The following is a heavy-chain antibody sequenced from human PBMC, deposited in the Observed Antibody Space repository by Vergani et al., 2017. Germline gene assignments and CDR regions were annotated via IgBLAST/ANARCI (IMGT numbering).Heavy chain of an antibody. CDR3: ARERREAGLALDY. J-gene: IGHJ4*02. Sequence: EVQLVESGGGLVKPGGSLRLSCAASGFTFSSYSMNWVRQAPGKGLEWVSSISSSSSYIYYADSVKGRFTISRDNAKNSLYLQMNSLRAEDTAVYYCARERREAGLALDYWGQGTLVTVSS. D-gene: IGHD5-24*01. V-gene: IGHV3-21*01. CDR1: GFTFSSYS. CDR2: ISSSSSYI.